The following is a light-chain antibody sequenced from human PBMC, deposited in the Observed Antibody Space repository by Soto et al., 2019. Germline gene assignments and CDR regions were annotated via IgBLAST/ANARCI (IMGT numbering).Light chain of an antibody. CDR3: GAWDDSLNGWV. J-gene: IGLJ3*02. Sequence: QSVLTQPPSASGTPGQRVTISCSGSSSNLGSNSVNWYQQLQGTAPKLLISSDNQRPSGVPDRFSGSQSGTSASLAISGLQSEDEADYHCGAWDDSLNGWVFGGGTKLTVL. V-gene: IGLV1-44*01. CDR1: SSNLGSNS. CDR2: SDN.